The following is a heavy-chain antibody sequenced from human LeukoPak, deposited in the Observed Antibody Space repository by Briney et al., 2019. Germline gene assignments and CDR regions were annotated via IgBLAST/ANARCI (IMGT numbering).Heavy chain of an antibody. J-gene: IGHJ5*02. CDR1: GDSVSSNSVT. Sequence: SQTLSLTCAISGDSVSSNSVTWNWIRQSPSRGLGWLGRTYYRSTWYNDYAVSVRGRITVNPDTSKNQFSLHLNSVTPEDTAVYYCARRLTQYDCFDPWGQGILVTVSS. D-gene: IGHD2-2*01. V-gene: IGHV6-1*01. CDR2: TYYRSTWYN. CDR3: ARRLTQYDCFDP.